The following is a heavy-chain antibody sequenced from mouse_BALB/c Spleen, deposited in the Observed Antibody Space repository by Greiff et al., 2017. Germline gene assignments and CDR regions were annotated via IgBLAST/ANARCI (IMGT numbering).Heavy chain of an antibody. CDR3: TRGLRRGAMDY. D-gene: IGHD2-4*01. V-gene: IGHV1S81*02. CDR2: INPSNGGT. Sequence: QVQLKESGAELVKPGASVKLSCKASGYTFTSYYMYWVKQRPGQGLEWIGEINPSNGGTNFNEKFKSKATLTVDKSSSTAYMQLSSLTSEDSAVYYCTRGLRRGAMDYWGQGTSVTVSS. CDR1: GYTFTSYY. J-gene: IGHJ4*01.